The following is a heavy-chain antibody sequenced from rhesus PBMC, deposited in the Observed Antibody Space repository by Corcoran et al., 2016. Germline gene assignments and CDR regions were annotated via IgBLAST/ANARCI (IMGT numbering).Heavy chain of an antibody. CDR3: AKTTVTLYYGLDS. D-gene: IGHD4-35*01. CDR1: GFSFSYYS. V-gene: IGHV3S18*01. Sequence: EVQLVESGGGLAKPGGSLRLSCAASGFSFSYYSMSWVRPAPGKGLEWISGINSAGGSTYYADSVKGRFTISRENAKNTLYLQMDSLRAEDTAVYYCAKTTVTLYYGLDSWGQGVVVTVSP. CDR2: INSAGGST. J-gene: IGHJ6*01.